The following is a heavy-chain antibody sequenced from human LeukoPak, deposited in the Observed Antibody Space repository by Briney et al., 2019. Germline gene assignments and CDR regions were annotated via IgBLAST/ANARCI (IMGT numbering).Heavy chain of an antibody. CDR2: INHSGST. J-gene: IGHJ1*01. CDR3: ARGTTDGIAAAGTAEYFPH. D-gene: IGHD6-13*01. CDR1: GGSFSGYY. V-gene: IGHV4-34*01. Sequence: SETLSLTCAVYGGSFSGYYWSWIRQPPGKGLEWIGEINHSGSTNYNPSLKSRVTISVDTSKNQFSLKLSSVTAADTAVYYCARGTTDGIAAAGTAEYFPHWGQAPWSPSPQ.